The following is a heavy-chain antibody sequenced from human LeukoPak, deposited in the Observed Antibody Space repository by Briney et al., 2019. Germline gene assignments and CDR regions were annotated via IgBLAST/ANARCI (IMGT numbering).Heavy chain of an antibody. CDR2: IWYDGSNK. D-gene: IGHD4-17*01. V-gene: IGHV3-33*01. J-gene: IGHJ4*02. CDR1: GFTFSSYG. Sequence: GGSLRLSCAASGFTFSSYGMHWVRQAPGKGLEWVAVIWYDGSNKYYADSAKGRFTISRDNSKNTLYLQMNSLRAEDTAVYYCARSPTTTVTTHFDYWGQGTLVTVSS. CDR3: ARSPTTTVTTHFDY.